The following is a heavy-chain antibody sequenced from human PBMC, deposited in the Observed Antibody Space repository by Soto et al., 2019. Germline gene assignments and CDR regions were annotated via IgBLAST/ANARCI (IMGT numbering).Heavy chain of an antibody. CDR1: GDTFNFYS. CDR2: VNPILSMS. Sequence: QVQLVQSGAEVKRPGSSVKVSCKASGDTFNFYSINWVRQAPGVGLEWVGRVNPILSMSNYAQRFQGRVTMTPDKSTSTAYMELRSLRSEYTAIYYCASSYGSGYRAFDYWGQGALVTVSS. V-gene: IGHV1-69*02. D-gene: IGHD3-10*01. J-gene: IGHJ4*02. CDR3: ASSYGSGYRAFDY.